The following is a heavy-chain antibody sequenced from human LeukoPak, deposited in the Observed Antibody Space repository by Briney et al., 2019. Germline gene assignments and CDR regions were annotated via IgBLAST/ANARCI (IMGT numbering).Heavy chain of an antibody. CDR1: GFTFSSCW. CDR2: INSDGSST. V-gene: IGHV3-74*01. Sequence: GGSLRLSCAASGFTFSSCWMHWVRQAPGKGLVWVSRINSDGSSTDYADSVKGRFTISRDNAKNTLYLQMNSLTAEDTAVYYCASRPRGTYFFDHWGQGTLVTVSS. CDR3: ASRPRGTYFFDH. J-gene: IGHJ4*02. D-gene: IGHD3-16*01.